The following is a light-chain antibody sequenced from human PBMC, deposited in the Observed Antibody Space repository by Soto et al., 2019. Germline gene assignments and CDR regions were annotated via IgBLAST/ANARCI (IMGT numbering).Light chain of an antibody. CDR3: QQRSNWPLT. V-gene: IGKV3-11*01. J-gene: IGKJ4*01. CDR1: QSVSSY. CDR2: DAS. Sequence: EIVLTQSPATLSLSPGERATLSCRASQSVSSYLAGYQQKPGQAPRLLIYDASNRATGVPARFSGSRSGTDFTLTISSLEPEDFAVYYCQQRSNWPLTFGGGTQVEIK.